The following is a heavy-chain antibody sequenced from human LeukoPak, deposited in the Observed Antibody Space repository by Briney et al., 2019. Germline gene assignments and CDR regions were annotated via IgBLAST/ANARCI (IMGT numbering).Heavy chain of an antibody. CDR3: AKDRDSSSSYFDY. D-gene: IGHD6-6*01. V-gene: IGHV3-23*01. Sequence: PGGSLRLSCAASGFTFSNYAMGWVRQAPGKGLEWVSAISGSGGSTYYADSVKGRFTISRDNSKNTLYLQMNSLRAEDTAVYYCAKDRDSSSSYFDYWGQGTLVTVSS. CDR2: ISGSGGST. J-gene: IGHJ4*02. CDR1: GFTFSNYA.